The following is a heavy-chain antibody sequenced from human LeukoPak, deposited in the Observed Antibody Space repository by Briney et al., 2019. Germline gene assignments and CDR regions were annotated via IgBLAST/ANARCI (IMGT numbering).Heavy chain of an antibody. J-gene: IGHJ6*03. D-gene: IGHD3-22*01. CDR2: INPNSGGT. CDR1: GYTFTGYY. V-gene: IGHV1-2*02. CDR3: ARDSSGFYYMDV. Sequence: ASVKVSCKASGYTFTGYYMHWVRQAPGQGLEWMGWINPNSGGTNYAQKFQGRVTMTRDTSISTAYMELSRLRSDDTAVYYCARDSSGFYYMDVWGKGTTVTVSS.